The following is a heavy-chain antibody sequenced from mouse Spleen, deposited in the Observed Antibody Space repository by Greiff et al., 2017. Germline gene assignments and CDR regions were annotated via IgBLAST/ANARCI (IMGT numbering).Heavy chain of an antibody. CDR1: GYTFTDYE. CDR2: IDPETGGT. CDR3: TRSKAAYYSNYYAMDY. D-gene: IGHD2-5*01. J-gene: IGHJ4*01. V-gene: IGHV1-15*01. Sequence: QVQLQQSGAELVRPGASVTLSCKASGYTFTDYEMHWVKQTPVHGLEWIGAIDPETGGTAYNQKFKGKAILTADKSSSTAYMELRSLTSEDSAVYYCTRSKAAYYSNYYAMDYWGQGTSVTVSS.